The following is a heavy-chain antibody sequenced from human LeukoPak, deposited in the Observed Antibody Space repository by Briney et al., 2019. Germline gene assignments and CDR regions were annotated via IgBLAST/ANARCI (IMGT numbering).Heavy chain of an antibody. V-gene: IGHV3-53*01. J-gene: IGHJ1*01. CDR1: GFTVSSNY. D-gene: IGHD3-22*01. Sequence: GGSLRLSCAASGFTVSSNYMSWVRQAPGKGLEWVSVIYSTNTTYYADSVKGRFTLSRDNSKNALYLQMNSLRAEDTAVYYCARGVYYYDSSGYYYAEYFQHWGQGTLVTVSS. CDR2: IYSTNTT. CDR3: ARGVYYYDSSGYYYAEYFQH.